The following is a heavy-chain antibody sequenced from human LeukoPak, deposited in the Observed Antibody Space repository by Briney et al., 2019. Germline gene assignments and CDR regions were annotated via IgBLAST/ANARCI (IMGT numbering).Heavy chain of an antibody. D-gene: IGHD6-19*01. J-gene: IGHJ5*02. CDR2: AYYSSKWSN. V-gene: IGHV6-1*01. CDR3: AREGIKSGWYNWFDP. Sequence: SQTLSLTCVISRDSVSSNSAAWNWIMQSPSRGLEWLGRAYYSSKWSNDYAVSVKSRITINPDTSKNQFSLKMNSVTPEDTAVYYCAREGIKSGWYNWFDPWGQGTLVTVSS. CDR1: RDSVSSNSAA.